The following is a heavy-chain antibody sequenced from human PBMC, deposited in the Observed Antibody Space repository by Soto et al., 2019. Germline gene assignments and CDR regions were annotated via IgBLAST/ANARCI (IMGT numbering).Heavy chain of an antibody. Sequence: QVHLVKSGAEVRQPASSVKVSCKTSGGTFSNYAISWVQQAPGQGLQWMGGIVPIVDTSTYAQKFQGRVTITADESTSTAYMELSSLRSDDTAIYYCVRVVAIPGYPDNWGQGTLVTVSS. CDR3: VRVVAIPGYPDN. J-gene: IGHJ4*02. CDR1: GGTFSNYA. V-gene: IGHV1-69*12. CDR2: IVPIVDTS. D-gene: IGHD5-12*01.